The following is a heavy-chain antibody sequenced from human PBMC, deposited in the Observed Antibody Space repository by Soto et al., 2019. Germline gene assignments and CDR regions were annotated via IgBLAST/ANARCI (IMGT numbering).Heavy chain of an antibody. CDR1: GFTFSDYY. J-gene: IGHJ1*01. CDR3: ARVGDSSVYFQH. D-gene: IGHD3-22*01. CDR2: ISSSGSTI. Sequence: QVQLVESGGGLVKPGGSLRLSCAASGFTFSDYYMSWIRQAPGKGLEWVSYISSSGSTIYYADAVKGRFTISRDNAKNSLYLQMNILRAEDTPVDYCARVGDSSVYFQHWGQGTLVTVSS. V-gene: IGHV3-11*01.